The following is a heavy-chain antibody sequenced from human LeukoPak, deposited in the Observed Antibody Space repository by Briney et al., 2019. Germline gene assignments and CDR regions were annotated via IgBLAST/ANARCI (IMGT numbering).Heavy chain of an antibody. V-gene: IGHV1-18*01. CDR2: ISAYNGNT. Sequence: ASVKVSCKSSGYTCTSYGISWVRQAPGQGLELMGWISAYNGNTNYAQKLQGRVTMTTDTSTSTASMALRSLRAEDTAVYSCAKGYSSGWYDLPLDYWGQGTLVTVSS. J-gene: IGHJ4*02. CDR3: AKGYSSGWYDLPLDY. D-gene: IGHD6-19*01. CDR1: GYTCTSYG.